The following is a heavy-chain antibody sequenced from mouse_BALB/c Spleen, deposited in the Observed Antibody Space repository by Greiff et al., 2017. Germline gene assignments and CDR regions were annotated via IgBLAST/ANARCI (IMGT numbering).Heavy chain of an antibody. D-gene: IGHD2-2*01. CDR1: GYTFTSYV. CDR3: ARGLSYGYYFDY. V-gene: IGHV1-14*01. CDR2: INPYNDGT. J-gene: IGHJ2*01. Sequence: EVKLMESGPELVKPGASVKMSCKASGYTFTSYVMHWVKQKPGQGLEWIGYINPYNDGTKYNEKFKGKATLTSDKSSSTAYMELSSLTSEDSAVYYCARGLSYGYYFDYWGQGTTLTVSS.